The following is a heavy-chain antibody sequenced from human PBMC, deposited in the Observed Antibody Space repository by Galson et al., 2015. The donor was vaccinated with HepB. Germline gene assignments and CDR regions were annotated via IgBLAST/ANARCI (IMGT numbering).Heavy chain of an antibody. CDR3: ARDQGEYSYGPAPFDY. CDR2: ISAYNGNT. D-gene: IGHD5-18*01. CDR1: GYTFTSYG. J-gene: IGHJ4*02. Sequence: SGYTFTSYGISWVRQAPGQGLEWMGWISAYNGNTNYAQKLQGRVTMTTDTSTSTAHMELRSLRSDDTAVYYCARDQGEYSYGPAPFDYWGQGTLVTVSS. V-gene: IGHV1-18*01.